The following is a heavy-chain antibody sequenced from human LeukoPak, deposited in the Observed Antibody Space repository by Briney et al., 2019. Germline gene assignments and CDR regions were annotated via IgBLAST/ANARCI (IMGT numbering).Heavy chain of an antibody. J-gene: IGHJ4*02. CDR2: IFYSGST. CDR1: GGSISSSSYY. D-gene: IGHD3-22*01. V-gene: IGHV4-39*01. CDR3: AGLYYYDNTGIDY. Sequence: PSETLSLTCTVSGGSISSSSYYWGWIRQPPGKGLEWIGNIFYSGSTYYNPSLKSRVAISVDTSKNQFSLKLSSVTAADTAVYFCAGLYYYDNTGIDYWGQGTLVTVSS.